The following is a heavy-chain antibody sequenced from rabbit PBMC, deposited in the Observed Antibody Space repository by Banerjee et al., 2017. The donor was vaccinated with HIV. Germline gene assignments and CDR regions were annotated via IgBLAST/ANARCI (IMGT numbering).Heavy chain of an antibody. D-gene: IGHD4-1*01. Sequence: QEQLEESGGDLVKPEGSLTLTCTASGFSFSNGYVMCWVRQAPGKGLEWIACIYGGSGGTTYYASWAKGRFTISKTSSTTVTLQMTSLTAADTATYFCARDLAGVIGWNFNLWGQGTLVTVS. J-gene: IGHJ4*01. V-gene: IGHV1S45*01. CDR3: ARDLAGVIGWNFNL. CDR2: IYGGSGGTT. CDR1: GFSFSNGYV.